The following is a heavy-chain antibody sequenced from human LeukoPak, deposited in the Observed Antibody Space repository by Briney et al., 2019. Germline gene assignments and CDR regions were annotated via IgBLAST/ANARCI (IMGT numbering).Heavy chain of an antibody. CDR1: GYTFTGYY. V-gene: IGHV1-2*02. Sequence: ASVKVSCKASGYTFTGYYMHWVRQAPGQGLEWMGWINPNSGGTNYAQEFQGRVTMTRDTSISTAYMELSRLRSDDTAVYYCARDYGPDLGHWGQGTLVTVSS. J-gene: IGHJ4*02. CDR2: INPNSGGT. D-gene: IGHD3-16*01. CDR3: ARDYGPDLGH.